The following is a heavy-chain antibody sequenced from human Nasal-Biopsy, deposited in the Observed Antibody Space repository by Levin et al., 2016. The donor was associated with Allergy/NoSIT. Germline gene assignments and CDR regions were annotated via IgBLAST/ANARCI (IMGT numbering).Heavy chain of an antibody. D-gene: IGHD3-10*01. CDR2: VYYSGIP. J-gene: IGHJ4*02. CDR1: GDSVSSINYY. Sequence: SETLSLTCTVSGDSVSSINYYWGWIRQPPGKVLEWIGSVYYSGIPYYNPSLKSRVTISVDTSKRHLSLKLRSVTAADTAVYYCAKFRGSYYWVFDDWGQGTLVTVSS. V-gene: IGHV4-39*07. CDR3: AKFRGSYYWVFDD.